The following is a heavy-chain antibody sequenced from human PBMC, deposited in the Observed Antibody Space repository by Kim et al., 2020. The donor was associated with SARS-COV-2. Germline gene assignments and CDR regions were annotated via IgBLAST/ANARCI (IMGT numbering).Heavy chain of an antibody. V-gene: IGHV1-3*01. Sequence: ASVKVSCKASGYTFTSYAMHWVRQAPGQRLEWMGWINAGNGNTKYSQKFQGRVTITRDTSARTAYMELSSLRSEDTAVYYCARDRYSSGWYSWYFDLWGRGTLVTVSS. D-gene: IGHD6-19*01. J-gene: IGHJ2*01. CDR1: GYTFTSYA. CDR3: ARDRYSSGWYSWYFDL. CDR2: INAGNGNT.